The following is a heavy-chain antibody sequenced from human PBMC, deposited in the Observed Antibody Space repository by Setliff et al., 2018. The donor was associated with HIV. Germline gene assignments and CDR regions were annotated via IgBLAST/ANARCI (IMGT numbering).Heavy chain of an antibody. J-gene: IGHJ5*02. Sequence: ASVKVSCKASGYTFTGYYMHWVRQAPGQGLEWMGRINPNSGGTNYAQKFQGRVTMTRDTSISTAYMELSRLRSDDTAEYYCARGYGSGSYYNWFDPWGQGTLVTVSS. V-gene: IGHV1-2*06. D-gene: IGHD3-10*01. CDR2: INPNSGGT. CDR1: GYTFTGYY. CDR3: ARGYGSGSYYNWFDP.